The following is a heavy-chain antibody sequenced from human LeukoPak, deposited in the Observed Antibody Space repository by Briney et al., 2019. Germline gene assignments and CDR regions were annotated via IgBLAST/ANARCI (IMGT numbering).Heavy chain of an antibody. J-gene: IGHJ4*02. D-gene: IGHD1-20*01. CDR1: GFTFSSYG. CDR2: ISYDGSNK. V-gene: IGHV3-30*18. CDR3: AKDDGITGEVLDY. Sequence: GGSLRLSCAASGFTFSSYGMSWVRQAPGKGLEWVAVISYDGSNKYYADSVKGRFTLSRDNSKNTLYLQMNSLRAEDTAVYYCAKDDGITGEVLDYWGQGTLVTVSS.